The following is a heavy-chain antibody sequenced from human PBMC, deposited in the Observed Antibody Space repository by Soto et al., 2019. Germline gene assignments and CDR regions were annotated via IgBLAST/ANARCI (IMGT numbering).Heavy chain of an antibody. V-gene: IGHV1-18*01. D-gene: IGHD3-10*01. Sequence: ASVKVSCKASGYMFISYGINWVRQAPGQGLEWMGWISAYNGNTKYAQNLQGRVTMTTDTSTSTAYMEMRSLRFDDTAVYYCVRDLDGSGSYYTDYWGLGTLVTVSS. J-gene: IGHJ4*02. CDR2: ISAYNGNT. CDR1: GYMFISYG. CDR3: VRDLDGSGSYYTDY.